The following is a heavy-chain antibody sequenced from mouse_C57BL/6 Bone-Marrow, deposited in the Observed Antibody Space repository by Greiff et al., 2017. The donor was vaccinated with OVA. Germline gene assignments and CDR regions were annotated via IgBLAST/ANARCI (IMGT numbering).Heavy chain of an antibody. V-gene: IGHV1-69*01. J-gene: IGHJ3*01. Sequence: VQLQQPGADLVMPGASVKLSCKASGYTFTSFWMHWVKQRPGQGLEWIGEIDPSNSYINYNQKFKGKSTWTVDKSASTADMQLSSLTSEDSAVDYCSRSAGRGTWFAYWGQGTLVNVSA. CDR3: SRSAGRGTWFAY. CDR2: IDPSNSYI. CDR1: GYTFTSFW. D-gene: IGHD3-3*01.